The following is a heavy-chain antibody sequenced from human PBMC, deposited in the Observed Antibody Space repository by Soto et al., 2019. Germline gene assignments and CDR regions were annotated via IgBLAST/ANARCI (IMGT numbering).Heavy chain of an antibody. V-gene: IGHV3-33*01. CDR1: GFTFSSYG. CDR3: ARDTYYYDSSGYSHFDY. Sequence: GGSLRLSCAASGFTFSSYGMHWVRQAPGKGLEWVAVIWYDGSNKYYADSVKGRFTISRDNSKNTLYLQMNSLRAEDTAVYYCARDTYYYDSSGYSHFDYWGQGTLVTVSS. D-gene: IGHD3-22*01. J-gene: IGHJ4*02. CDR2: IWYDGSNK.